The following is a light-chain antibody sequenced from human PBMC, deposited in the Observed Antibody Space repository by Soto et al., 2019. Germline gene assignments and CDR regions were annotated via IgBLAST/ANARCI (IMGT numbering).Light chain of an antibody. V-gene: IGKV3-11*01. J-gene: IGKJ5*01. Sequence: EIVLTQSPATLSLSPGARATLSCRASQSFSSSLAWYQQKPGQAPRLLIYDASKRATGIPARFSGRGSGTDFTLTISSLEPEDFAVYYCQQRSNWPPVITFGQGTRLEIK. CDR1: QSFSSS. CDR3: QQRSNWPPVIT. CDR2: DAS.